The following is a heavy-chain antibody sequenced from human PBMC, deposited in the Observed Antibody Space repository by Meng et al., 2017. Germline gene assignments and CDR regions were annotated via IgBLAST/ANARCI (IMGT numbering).Heavy chain of an antibody. Sequence: SETLSLTCTVSGGSVSSGSYYWSWIRQPPGKGLEWIGYIYYSGSTNYNPSLKSRVIISVDTSKNQFSLKLSSVTAADTAVYYCARAKYSSSWYEYYYGMDVWGQGATVTVSS. CDR1: GGSVSSGSYY. J-gene: IGHJ6*02. V-gene: IGHV4-61*01. CDR3: ARAKYSSSWYEYYYGMDV. CDR2: IYYSGST. D-gene: IGHD6-13*01.